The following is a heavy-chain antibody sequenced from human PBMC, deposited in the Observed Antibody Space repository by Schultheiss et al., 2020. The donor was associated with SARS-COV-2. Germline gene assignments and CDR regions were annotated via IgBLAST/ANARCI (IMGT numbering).Heavy chain of an antibody. CDR2: ISYDGSNK. D-gene: IGHD1-14*01. V-gene: IGHV3-30*07. J-gene: IGHJ4*02. Sequence: GGSLRLSCAASGFTFSSYAMHWVRQAPGKGLEWVAVISYDGSNKYYADSVKGRFTISRDNSKNTLYLQMTSLRVDDTALYYCAISPDVVESTPEAGGLGTLVTVSS. CDR1: GFTFSSYA. CDR3: AISPDVVESTPEA.